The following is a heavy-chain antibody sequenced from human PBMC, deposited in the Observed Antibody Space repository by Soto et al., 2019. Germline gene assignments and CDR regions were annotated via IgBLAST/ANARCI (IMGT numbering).Heavy chain of an antibody. CDR1: GGSVSGYH. V-gene: IGHV4-59*02. CDR2: IYYSGST. CDR3: ARVLGGSGSYYQSHYYYYYGMDV. Sequence: PSETLSLTCNVSGGSVSGYHWSWIRQPPGKGLEWIGYIYYSGSTNYNPSLKSRVTISVDTSKNQFSLKLSSVTAADTAVYYCARVLGGSGSYYQSHYYYYYGMDVWGQGTTVTVSS. J-gene: IGHJ6*02. D-gene: IGHD3-10*01.